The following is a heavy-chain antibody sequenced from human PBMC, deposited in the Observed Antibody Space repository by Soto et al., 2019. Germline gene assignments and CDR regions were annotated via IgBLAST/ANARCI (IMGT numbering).Heavy chain of an antibody. V-gene: IGHV1-46*03. CDR3: AREGSYYGSGSYSPPFDY. CDR2: INPSGGST. D-gene: IGHD3-10*01. CDR1: GYTFTSYY. Sequence: SVKVSCKASGYTFTSYYMHWVRQAPGQGLEWMGIINPSGGSTSYAQKFQGRVTMTRDTSTSTVYMELSSLRSEDTAVYYCAREGSYYGSGSYSPPFDYWGQGTLVTVSS. J-gene: IGHJ4*02.